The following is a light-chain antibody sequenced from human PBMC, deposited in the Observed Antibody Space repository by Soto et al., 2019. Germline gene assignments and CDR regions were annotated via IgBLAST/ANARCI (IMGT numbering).Light chain of an antibody. Sequence: QSALTQPASVTGSPGQSITISCTGTSSVVGSRDFVSWYQQHPGKVPKLVMYEVSKRPSGVSNRLSGSKSGNTASLTISGLQAEDEADYYCCSFANSGTFVFGTGTKVTVL. J-gene: IGLJ1*01. V-gene: IGLV2-23*02. CDR2: EVS. CDR1: SSVVGSRDF. CDR3: CSFANSGTFV.